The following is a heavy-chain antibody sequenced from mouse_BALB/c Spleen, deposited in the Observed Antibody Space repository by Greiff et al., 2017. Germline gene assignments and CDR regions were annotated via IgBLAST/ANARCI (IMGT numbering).Heavy chain of an antibody. D-gene: IGHD1-1*01. J-gene: IGHJ3*01. CDR3: GPYYYGSSYVPSAY. CDR2: INPYNGDT. V-gene: IGHV1-37*01. CDR1: GYSFTGYF. Sequence: EVKLMESGPELVKPGASVKISCKASGYSFTGYFMNWVKQSHGKSLEWIGRINPYNGDTFYNQKFKGKATLTVDKSSSTAHMELLSLTSEDSAVYYCGPYYYGSSYVPSAYWGQGTLVTVSA.